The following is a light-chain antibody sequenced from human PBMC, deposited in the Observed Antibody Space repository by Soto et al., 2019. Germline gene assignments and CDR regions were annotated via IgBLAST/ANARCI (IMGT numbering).Light chain of an antibody. J-gene: IGKJ4*01. V-gene: IGKV1-9*01. CDR1: QGIIDY. CDR2: GAS. Sequence: DIQLTQSPSCLSASVGDRVTISCRASQGIIDYLAWYQQKPGKAPKLLIYGASNLQSVVPSRFSGIESGTELTLTISSLQPEDFETYLCQQFNAYPLTFGGGTKLEIK. CDR3: QQFNAYPLT.